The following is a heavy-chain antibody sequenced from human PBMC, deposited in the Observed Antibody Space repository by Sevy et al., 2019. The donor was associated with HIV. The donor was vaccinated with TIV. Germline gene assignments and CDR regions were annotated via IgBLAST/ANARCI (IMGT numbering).Heavy chain of an antibody. CDR1: GFTFSSYW. D-gene: IGHD3-22*01. V-gene: IGHV3-7*01. CDR2: IKQDGSEK. CDR3: AGRTYYYDSSGKKTGY. Sequence: GGSLRLSCAASGFTFSSYWMSWVRQAPGKGLEWVANIKQDGSEKYYVDSVKGRFNISRDNAKNSLYLQMNSLRAEDTAVYYCAGRTYYYDSSGKKTGYWGQGTLVTVSS. J-gene: IGHJ4*02.